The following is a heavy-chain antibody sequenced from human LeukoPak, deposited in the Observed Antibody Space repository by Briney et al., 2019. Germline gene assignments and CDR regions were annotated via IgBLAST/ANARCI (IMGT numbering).Heavy chain of an antibody. D-gene: IGHD3-22*01. CDR2: IYHSGST. Sequence: SETLSLTCAVYGGSFSGYYWSWIRQPPGKGLEWIGYIYHSGSTYYNPSLKSRVTISVDRSKNQFSLKLSSVTAADTAVYYCARAFHYDSSGYYMYYFDYWGQGTLVTVSS. CDR3: ARAFHYDSSGYYMYYFDY. V-gene: IGHV4-30-2*01. J-gene: IGHJ4*02. CDR1: GGSFSGYY.